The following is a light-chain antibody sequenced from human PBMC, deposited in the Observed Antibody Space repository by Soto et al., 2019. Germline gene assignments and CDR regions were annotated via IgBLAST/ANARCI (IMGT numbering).Light chain of an antibody. CDR2: GAS. CDR1: QTVSNN. J-gene: IGKJ1*01. CDR3: QQYNNWPRT. V-gene: IGKV3-15*01. Sequence: EIVMTQSPGTLSVSPGEGATLSYRASQTVSNNLAWYQQKPGQAPRLLIYGASTRATGIPARFSGSGSGTEFTLTISSLQSEDFAVYYCQQYNNWPRTFGQGTKVEIK.